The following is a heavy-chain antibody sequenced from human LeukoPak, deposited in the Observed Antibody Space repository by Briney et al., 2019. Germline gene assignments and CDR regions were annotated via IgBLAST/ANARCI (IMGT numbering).Heavy chain of an antibody. CDR3: ARAAWSTQLPGPLCYYYGMDV. CDR2: IIPIFGTA. D-gene: IGHD5-18*01. J-gene: IGHJ6*02. Sequence: ASVKVSCKASGGTFSSYAISWVRQAPGQGLEWMGGIIPIFGTANYAQKFQGRVTITADESTSTAYMELSSLRSEDTAVYYCARAAWSTQLPGPLCYYYGMDVWGQGTTVTVSS. CDR1: GGTFSSYA. V-gene: IGHV1-69*01.